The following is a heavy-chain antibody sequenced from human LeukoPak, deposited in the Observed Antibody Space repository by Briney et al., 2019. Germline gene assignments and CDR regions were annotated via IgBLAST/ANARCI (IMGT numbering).Heavy chain of an antibody. CDR2: ISYDGSNK. V-gene: IGHV3-30-3*01. J-gene: IGHJ4*02. D-gene: IGHD3-10*01. CDR3: ARSYGSGSYYYFDY. Sequence: PGGSLRLSCAASGFTFSSHAMHWVRQAPGKGLEWVAVISYDGSNKYYADSVKGRFTISRDNSKNTLYLQMNSLRAEDTAVYYCARSYGSGSYYYFDYWGQGTLVTVSS. CDR1: GFTFSSHA.